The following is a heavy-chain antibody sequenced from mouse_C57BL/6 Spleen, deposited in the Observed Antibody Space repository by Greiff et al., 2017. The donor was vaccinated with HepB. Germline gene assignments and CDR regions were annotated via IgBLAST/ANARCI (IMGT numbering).Heavy chain of an antibody. CDR3: ATSSYPYFDY. Sequence: VQLQQSGPELVKPGASVKISCKASGYAFSSSWMNWVKQRPGKGLEWIGRIYPGDGDTNYNGKFKGKATLTADKSSSTAYMQLSSLTSEDSAVYFCATSSYPYFDYWGQGTTLTVSS. V-gene: IGHV1-82*01. J-gene: IGHJ2*01. CDR2: IYPGDGDT. D-gene: IGHD1-1*01. CDR1: GYAFSSSW.